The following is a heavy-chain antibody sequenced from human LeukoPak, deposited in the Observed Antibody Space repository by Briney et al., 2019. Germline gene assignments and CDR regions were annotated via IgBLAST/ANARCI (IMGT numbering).Heavy chain of an antibody. Sequence: GGSLRLSCAASGFTFSSYWMSWVRQAPGKGLEWVANIKQDGSEKYYVDSVKGRFAIPRDNAKNSLYLQMNSLRVEDTAVYYCASAGTSGSYSRVDYWGQGTLVTVSS. D-gene: IGHD3-10*01. CDR3: ASAGTSGSYSRVDY. CDR1: GFTFSSYW. V-gene: IGHV3-7*01. CDR2: IKQDGSEK. J-gene: IGHJ4*02.